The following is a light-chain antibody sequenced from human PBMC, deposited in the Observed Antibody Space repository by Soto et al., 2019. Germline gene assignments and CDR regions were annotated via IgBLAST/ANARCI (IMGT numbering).Light chain of an antibody. J-gene: IGKJ2*01. V-gene: IGKV1-5*01. CDR3: QQYNSYS. CDR2: DAS. CDR1: QSISSW. Sequence: DIQMTQSPSTLSASVGDRVTITCRASQSISSWLAWYQQKPGKAPKLLIYDASSLESGVPSRFSGSGSLTEFTLTISSLQPDDFATYYCQQYNSYSFGQGTKQEIK.